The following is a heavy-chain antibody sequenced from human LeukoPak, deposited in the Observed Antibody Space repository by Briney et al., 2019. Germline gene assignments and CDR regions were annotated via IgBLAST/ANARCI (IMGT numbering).Heavy chain of an antibody. CDR3: ARALGGKFDY. Sequence: AGGSLRLSCAASEFTFSSYGMHWVRQAPGQGLEWVAVMSYDGSSKYYVDSVKGRFTISRDNAKNSLYLQMNSLRAEDTAMYYCARALGGKFDYWGQGTLVTVSS. V-gene: IGHV3-30*03. CDR2: MSYDGSSK. CDR1: EFTFSSYG. J-gene: IGHJ4*02. D-gene: IGHD3-10*01.